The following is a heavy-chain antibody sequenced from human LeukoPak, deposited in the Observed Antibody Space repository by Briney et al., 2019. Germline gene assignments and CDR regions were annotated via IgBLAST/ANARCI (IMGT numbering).Heavy chain of an antibody. D-gene: IGHD3-10*01. CDR1: GFTFSNAW. Sequence: GGSLRLSCAASGFTFSNAWMNWVRQAPGKGLEWVGRIKSKTDGGTTDYAAPVKGRFTISRDDSKNTLYLQMNSLKTEDTAVYYCTTASPTRGAVVRKYYYYYYMDVWGRGTTVTVSS. CDR2: IKSKTDGGTT. CDR3: TTASPTRGAVVRKYYYYYYMDV. J-gene: IGHJ6*03. V-gene: IGHV3-15*01.